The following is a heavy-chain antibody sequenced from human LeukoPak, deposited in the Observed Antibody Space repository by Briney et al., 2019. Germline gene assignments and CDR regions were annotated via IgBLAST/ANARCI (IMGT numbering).Heavy chain of an antibody. V-gene: IGHV3-20*04. CDR1: GFSFDDYG. J-gene: IGHJ5*02. CDR3: ARVVGFGEFYNWFDP. Sequence: GGSLRLSCVASGFSFDDYGMIWVRQFPGKGLEWVSGINWSGGSTGYADSVKGRFTISRDNAKKSLYLQMSSLRDEDTAFYYCARVVGFGEFYNWFDPWGQGTLVTVS. CDR2: INWSGGST. D-gene: IGHD3-10*01.